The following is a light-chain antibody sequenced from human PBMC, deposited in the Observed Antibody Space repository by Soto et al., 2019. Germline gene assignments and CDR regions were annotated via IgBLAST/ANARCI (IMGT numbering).Light chain of an antibody. CDR1: SSNMGTNT. V-gene: IGLV1-44*01. Sequence: QSVLTQPPSASGTPGQRVTISCSGGSSNMGTNTVSWYQQVPGTAPKVLIYVNDQRPSGVPDRFSGSNSGTSASLAISGLQPEDEAEYYCVAWDASRTGHVFGTGTKVTVL. J-gene: IGLJ1*01. CDR2: VND. CDR3: VAWDASRTGHV.